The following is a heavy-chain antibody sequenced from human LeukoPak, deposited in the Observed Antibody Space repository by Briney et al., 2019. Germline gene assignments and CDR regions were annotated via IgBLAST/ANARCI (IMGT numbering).Heavy chain of an antibody. CDR1: GGSISSYY. J-gene: IGHJ6*02. V-gene: IGHV4-59*01. Sequence: PSETLSLTCTVSGGSISSYYWSWVRQPPGKGLEWIGYIYYSGSTNYNPSLKSRVTISVDTSKNQFSLKLSSVTAADTAVYYCARDKEGYCSGGSCYSGYYYYYGMDVWGQGTTVTVSS. CDR3: ARDKEGYCSGGSCYSGYYYYYGMDV. D-gene: IGHD2-15*01. CDR2: IYYSGST.